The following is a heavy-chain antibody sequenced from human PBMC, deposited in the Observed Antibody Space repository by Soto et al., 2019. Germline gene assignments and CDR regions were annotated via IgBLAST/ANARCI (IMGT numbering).Heavy chain of an antibody. CDR2: ISGRGENT. V-gene: IGHV3-23*01. J-gene: IGHJ4*02. Sequence: GGSVRLSCASSVFTFSSYAMTCVRHSPGKGLEWVSGISGRGENTYYADSVKGRFTISRDKSKRTLYLQMDSLRAEDTAVYYCAKRGSYRDSGELEYWGQRTLVSLSS. D-gene: IGHD4-4*01. CDR3: AKRGSYRDSGELEY. CDR1: VFTFSSYA.